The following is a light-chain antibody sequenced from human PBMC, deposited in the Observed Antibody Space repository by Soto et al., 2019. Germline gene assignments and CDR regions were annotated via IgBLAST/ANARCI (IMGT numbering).Light chain of an antibody. CDR1: QSLVSSDGNTY. CDR2: KVS. J-gene: IGKJ5*01. V-gene: IGKV2-30*01. CDR3: MQGTHWPPIT. Sequence: DVVMTQSPLSLPVTLGQPASISCRSSQSLVSSDGNTYLNWFQQRPGQSPRRLIYKVSNRDSGVPDRVSGSGSGTDFTLKISRVEAEDVGVYYCMQGTHWPPITFGQGTRLDIK.